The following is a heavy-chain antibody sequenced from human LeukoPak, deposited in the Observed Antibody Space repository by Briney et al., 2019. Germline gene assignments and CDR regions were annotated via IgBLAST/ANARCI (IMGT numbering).Heavy chain of an antibody. J-gene: IGHJ3*02. D-gene: IGHD4/OR15-4a*01. CDR2: ISSSSSYT. CDR3: ARDQGDEYGSLNDAFDI. V-gene: IGHV3-11*05. CDR1: GVTFSDDH. Sequence: GGSLRLSCAASGVTFSDDHMSWIRQAPGKGLEWVSYISSSSSYTNYADSVKGRFTISRDNAKNSLYPQMNSLRAEDTAVYYCARDQGDEYGSLNDAFDIWGQGTMVTVSS.